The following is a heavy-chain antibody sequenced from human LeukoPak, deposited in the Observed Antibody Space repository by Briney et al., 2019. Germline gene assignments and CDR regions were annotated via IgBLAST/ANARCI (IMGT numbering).Heavy chain of an antibody. Sequence: PGGSLRLSCAASGFTFSDYYMSWIRQAPGKGLEWVSYISGRNYITYADSVKGRFTISRDNSKNTLYLQMNSLRVEDTAVYFCAKDGGSYSSGWYRDYWGQGTLVTVSS. D-gene: IGHD6-19*01. CDR1: GFTFSDYY. V-gene: IGHV3-11*05. J-gene: IGHJ4*02. CDR3: AKDGGSYSSGWYRDY. CDR2: ISGRNYI.